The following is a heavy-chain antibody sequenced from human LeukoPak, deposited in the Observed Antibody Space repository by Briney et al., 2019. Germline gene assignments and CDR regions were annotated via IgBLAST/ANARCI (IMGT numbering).Heavy chain of an antibody. V-gene: IGHV1-2*02. CDR2: INPNSGGT. CDR1: GYTFTGYY. J-gene: IGHJ4*02. CDR3: AREASYSGSHGGY. D-gene: IGHD1-26*01. Sequence: GASVKVSCKASGYTFTGYYMHWVRQAPGQGLEWMGWINPNSGGTNYAQKFQGRVTMTRDTSISTAYMELSRLRSDDTAVYYCAREASYSGSHGGYWGQGTLVTVSS.